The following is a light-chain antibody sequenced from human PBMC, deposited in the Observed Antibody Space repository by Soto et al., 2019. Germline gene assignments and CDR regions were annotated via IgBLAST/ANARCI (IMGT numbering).Light chain of an antibody. CDR2: AVS. CDR1: QGISSY. Sequence: IQLTQSPSFLSASVGDRVSITCRARQGISSYLAWYQQKPGKAPKLLIYAVSTLQSGVPSRFSGTESGTEFTLTISSLQAEDFATYYCQQLKSYPQSTFGGGTKVEIK. J-gene: IGKJ4*01. V-gene: IGKV1-9*01. CDR3: QQLKSYPQST.